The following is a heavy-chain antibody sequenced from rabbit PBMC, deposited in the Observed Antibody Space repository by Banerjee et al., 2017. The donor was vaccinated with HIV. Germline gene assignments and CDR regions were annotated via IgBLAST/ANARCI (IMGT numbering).Heavy chain of an antibody. D-gene: IGHD4-1*01. J-gene: IGHJ6*01. V-gene: IGHV1S40*01. CDR1: GFSFSSSYY. CDR2: IYAGSSGTT. CDR3: TRAGSSAWGDL. Sequence: QSLEESGGDLVKPEGSLTLTCIASGFSFSSSYYMCWVRQAPGKGLEWIACIYAGSSGTTYYASWAKGRFTISKTSSTTVTLQMTSLTAADTATYFCTRAGSSAWGDLWGPGTLVTVS.